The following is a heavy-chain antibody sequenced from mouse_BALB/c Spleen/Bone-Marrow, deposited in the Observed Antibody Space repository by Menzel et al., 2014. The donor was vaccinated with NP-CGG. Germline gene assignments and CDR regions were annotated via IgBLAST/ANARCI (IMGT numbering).Heavy chain of an antibody. V-gene: IGHV1-52*01. CDR3: ARGRDYDVFSY. Sequence: VQLQESGAELVRPGASVKLSCKASGYTFTSYWMNWVKQRPEQGLEWIGRIDPYDSETHYNQKFKDKTILTVDKSSSTAYMQLSSLTSEDSVVYYCARGRDYDVFSYWGQGTLVAVSA. CDR1: GYTFTSYW. J-gene: IGHJ3*01. CDR2: IDPYDSET. D-gene: IGHD2-4*01.